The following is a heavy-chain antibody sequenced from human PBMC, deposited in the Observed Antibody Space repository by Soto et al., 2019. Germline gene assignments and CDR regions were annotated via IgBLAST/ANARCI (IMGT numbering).Heavy chain of an antibody. V-gene: IGHV4-39*01. Sequence: SETLSLTCTVSGGSISSSSYYWGWIRQPPGKGLEWIGSIYYSGSTYNNPSLKSRATISVATPKNQFPLKLSSVTPADTSVYFYERVGITMVRGVIIDVYYYYGMDVWGQGTTVT. CDR1: GGSISSSSYY. CDR3: ERVGITMVRGVIIDVYYYYGMDV. D-gene: IGHD3-10*01. CDR2: IYYSGST. J-gene: IGHJ6*02.